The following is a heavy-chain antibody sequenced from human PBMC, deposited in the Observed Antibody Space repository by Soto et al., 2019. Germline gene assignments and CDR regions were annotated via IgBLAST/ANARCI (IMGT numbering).Heavy chain of an antibody. CDR1: GFSYSPAW. V-gene: IGHV3-15*07. J-gene: IGHJ6*02. CDR2: IKSKGGGGKA. D-gene: IGHD6-13*01. Sequence: EVELVESGGGLVTPGGSLTLSCAASGFSYSPAWMNWVGQAPGKGLEWIGLIKSKGGGGKADYAAPVKGRFIISRDDSKNTIYLTMNSMKPEDTSLYYCIWQQNFYYGRAVWGQGTTVTVSS. CDR3: IWQQNFYYGRAV.